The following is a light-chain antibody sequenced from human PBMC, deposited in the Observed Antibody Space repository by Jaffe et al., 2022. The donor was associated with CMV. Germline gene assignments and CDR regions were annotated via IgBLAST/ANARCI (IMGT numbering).Light chain of an antibody. CDR2: SNN. J-gene: IGLJ2*01. CDR3: AAWDDSLNGPV. CDR1: SSNIGSNT. Sequence: QSVLTQPPSASETPGQRVTISCSGRSSNIGSNTVNWYQQLPGTAPKLLINSNNQRPSGVPDRFSGSKSGTSASLAISGLQSEDEADYYCAAWDDSLNGPVFGGGTKLTVL. V-gene: IGLV1-44*01.